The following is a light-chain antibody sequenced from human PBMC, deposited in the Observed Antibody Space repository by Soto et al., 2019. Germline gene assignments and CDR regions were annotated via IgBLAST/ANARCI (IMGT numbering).Light chain of an antibody. Sequence: DIQMTQSPSTLSASVGDRVTITCRASQSIRTWLAWYQQQPGKAPKLLIYDASTLESGVPSRFSGSGSGTDFTLTISSLQPDDFATYYCQQFAISTTFGQGTKVDIK. J-gene: IGKJ1*01. CDR3: QQFAISTT. CDR1: QSIRTW. CDR2: DAS. V-gene: IGKV1-5*01.